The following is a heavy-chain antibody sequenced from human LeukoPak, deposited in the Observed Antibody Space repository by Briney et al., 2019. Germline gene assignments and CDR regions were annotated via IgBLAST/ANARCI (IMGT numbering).Heavy chain of an antibody. CDR3: ARGFDCSSTSYSCMDV. CDR1: GFPFSVYY. CDR2: ISNSGSDI. J-gene: IGHJ6*02. D-gene: IGHD2-2*01. Sequence: GGSLRLSCAASGFPFSVYYMSWIRQPPGKGLEWVSYISNSGSDIYYADSVKGRFTISRDNAKNSLYLQMSSLRAEDTAVYYCARGFDCSSTSYSCMDVWGQGTTVTVSS. V-gene: IGHV3-11*01.